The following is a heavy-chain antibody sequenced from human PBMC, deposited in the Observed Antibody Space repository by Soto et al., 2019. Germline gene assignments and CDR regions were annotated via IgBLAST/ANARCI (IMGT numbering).Heavy chain of an antibody. D-gene: IGHD3-22*01. V-gene: IGHV3-11*01. J-gene: IGHJ6*02. CDR2: ISSSGSTI. Sequence: GGSLRLSCAASGFTFSDYYMSWIRQAPGKGLEWVSYISSSGSTIYYADSVKGRFTISRDNAKNSLYLQMNSLRAEDTAVYYCARRADSYYYYGMDVWGQGTTVTVSS. CDR3: ARRADSYYYYGMDV. CDR1: GFTFSDYY.